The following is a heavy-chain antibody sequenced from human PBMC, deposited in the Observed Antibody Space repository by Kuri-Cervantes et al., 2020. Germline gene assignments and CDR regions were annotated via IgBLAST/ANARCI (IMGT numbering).Heavy chain of an antibody. D-gene: IGHD2-15*01. CDR3: ATVRPAPVVVVALDAFDI. V-gene: IGHV1-18*01. CDR2: IGAYNGNT. Sequence: ASVKVSCKASGYTFTSYGISWVRQAPGQGLEWMGWIGAYNGNTNYAQKLQGRVTMTTDTSTSTAYMELRSLRSEDTAVYYCATVRPAPVVVVALDAFDIWGQGTMVTVSS. J-gene: IGHJ3*02. CDR1: GYTFTSYG.